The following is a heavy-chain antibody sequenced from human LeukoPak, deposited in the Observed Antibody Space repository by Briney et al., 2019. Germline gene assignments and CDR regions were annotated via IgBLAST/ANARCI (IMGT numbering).Heavy chain of an antibody. J-gene: IGHJ6*02. Sequence: TSQTLSLTCSVSGGSIGSDGYYWNWIRQHAGQGLEWIWHIYYTGTTYYNPPLKSRASISVDTSKNQLSLKLSSVTAADTAVYYCARDRATVTSHYSGMDVWGQGTTVTVSS. CDR2: IYYTGTT. V-gene: IGHV4-31*03. CDR3: ARDRATVTSHYSGMDV. CDR1: GGSIGSDGYY. D-gene: IGHD4-17*01.